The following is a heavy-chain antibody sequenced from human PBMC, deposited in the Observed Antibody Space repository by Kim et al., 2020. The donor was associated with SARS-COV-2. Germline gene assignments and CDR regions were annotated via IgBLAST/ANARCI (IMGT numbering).Heavy chain of an antibody. Sequence: YHPSLKGRFTISVDTSKNQFSLKLSSVTAADTAVYYCARVVVIAAAGRDYWGQGTLVTVSS. J-gene: IGHJ4*02. V-gene: IGHV4-31*02. D-gene: IGHD6-13*01. CDR3: ARVVVIAAAGRDY.